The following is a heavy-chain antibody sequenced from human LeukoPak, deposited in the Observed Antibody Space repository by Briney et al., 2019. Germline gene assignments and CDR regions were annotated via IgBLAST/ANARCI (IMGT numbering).Heavy chain of an antibody. Sequence: PGRPLRLSCAASGFTFSSYGMHWVRQAPGKGLEWVAVISYDGSNKYYADSVKGRFTISRDNSKSTLYLQMNSLRAEDTAVYYCAASAWDYWGQGTLVTVSS. CDR1: GFTFSSYG. D-gene: IGHD3-10*01. CDR3: AASAWDY. J-gene: IGHJ4*02. V-gene: IGHV3-30*03. CDR2: ISYDGSNK.